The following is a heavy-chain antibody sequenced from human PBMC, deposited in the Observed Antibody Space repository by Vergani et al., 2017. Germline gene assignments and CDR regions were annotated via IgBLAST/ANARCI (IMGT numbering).Heavy chain of an antibody. CDR1: NDSVSNTFYY. Sequence: QVQLQESGPGLVKPSETLSLTCTVSNDSVSNTFYYWGWIRQTPGKGLEWIGSIYYSGSTYYNPSLESRVTMSVDTSKSQFSLKLSSVTAADTAVYYCARVDTQVPATSHFYYMDVWGKGTTVVVSS. V-gene: IGHV4-39*01. CDR2: IYYSGST. CDR3: ARVDTQVPATSHFYYMDV. J-gene: IGHJ6*03. D-gene: IGHD6-25*01.